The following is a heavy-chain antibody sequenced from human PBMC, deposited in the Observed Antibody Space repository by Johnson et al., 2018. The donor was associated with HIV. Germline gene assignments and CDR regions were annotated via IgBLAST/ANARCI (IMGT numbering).Heavy chain of an antibody. CDR2: ISYDGSNK. D-gene: IGHD3-22*01. CDR1: GFTFSSYG. Sequence: QVQLVESGGGVVQPGRSLRLSCAASGFTFSSYGMHWVRQAPGKGLEWMAVISYDGSNKYYADSVKGRFTISRDNSKNTLYLQMNSLRAEDTAVYYCARDQKYETMIVVVWWAFDIWGQGTMVTVSS. J-gene: IGHJ3*02. CDR3: ARDQKYETMIVVVWWAFDI. V-gene: IGHV3-30*04.